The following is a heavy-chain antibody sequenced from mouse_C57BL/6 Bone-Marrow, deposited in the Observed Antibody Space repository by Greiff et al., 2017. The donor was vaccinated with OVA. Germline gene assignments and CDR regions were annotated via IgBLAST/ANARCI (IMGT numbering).Heavy chain of an antibody. V-gene: IGHV12-3*01. CDR3: AGELAWFAY. CDR1: GFPITSGYY. CDR2: ITHGGAT. Sequence: VQGVESGPGLVKPSQSLFLTCSITGFPITSGYYWIWIRQSPGKPLEWMGYITHGGATFYNPSLQSPISITRETSKNQFFLQLNSVTTEDTAMYYCAGELAWFAYWGQGTLVTVSA. J-gene: IGHJ3*01. D-gene: IGHD4-1*01.